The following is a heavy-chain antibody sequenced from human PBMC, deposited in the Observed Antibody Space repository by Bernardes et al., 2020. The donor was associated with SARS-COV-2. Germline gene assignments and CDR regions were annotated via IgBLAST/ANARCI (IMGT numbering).Heavy chain of an antibody. D-gene: IGHD6-19*01. CDR1: GFTFSSYD. J-gene: IGHJ4*02. Sequence: GGSLRLSCAASGFTFSSYDMHWVRQATGKGLEWVSAIGTVGDTYYADSVKGRFTISRDNAKNSLFLQMNSLKAEDTAVYYCARTPGKALAGAFDYWGPGTLVTFSS. CDR3: ARTPGKALAGAFDY. CDR2: IGTVGDT. V-gene: IGHV3-13*01.